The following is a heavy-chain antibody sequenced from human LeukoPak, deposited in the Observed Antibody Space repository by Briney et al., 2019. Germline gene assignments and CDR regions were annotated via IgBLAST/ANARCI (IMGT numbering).Heavy chain of an antibody. V-gene: IGHV3-7*03. Sequence: GGSPRLSCAASGFTFSSYSMTWVRQAPGKGLERVADINGDGSHSYCVDSVKGRFTLSRDNAKNSLFLQMNSLRAEDTAVYYCVKNSGWYCLDYWGQGTLVTVSS. CDR1: GFTFSSYS. J-gene: IGHJ4*02. CDR2: INGDGSHS. CDR3: VKNSGWYCLDY. D-gene: IGHD6-13*01.